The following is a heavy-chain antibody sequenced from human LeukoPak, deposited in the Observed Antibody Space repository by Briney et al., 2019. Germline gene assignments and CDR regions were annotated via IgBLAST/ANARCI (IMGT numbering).Heavy chain of an antibody. V-gene: IGHV1-2*02. D-gene: IGHD6-19*01. Sequence: ASVKVSCKASGYTFTGYYMHWVRQAPGQGLEWMGWINPNSGGTNYAQKFQGRVTMTRDTSISTAYIELSRLRSDDTAVYYCARSSGLYYYYYYMDVWGKGTTVTVSS. CDR1: GYTFTGYY. CDR3: ARSSGLYYYYYYMDV. J-gene: IGHJ6*03. CDR2: INPNSGGT.